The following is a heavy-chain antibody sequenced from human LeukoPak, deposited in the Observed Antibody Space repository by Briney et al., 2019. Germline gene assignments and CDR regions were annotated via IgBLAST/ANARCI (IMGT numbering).Heavy chain of an antibody. CDR1: GFTFSTYA. D-gene: IGHD4-17*01. CDR2: ISTTT. V-gene: IGHV3-23*01. CDR3: AKPIGPRYGDYHNSCFDS. Sequence: PGGSLRLSCAASGFTFSTYAMCWVRQVPAKGLEWVSAISTTTYYADFVEGRFTISRDNSKNTLYLQMNSLRAEDTAVYYCAKPIGPRYGDYHNSCFDSWGQGTLVTVSS. J-gene: IGHJ5*01.